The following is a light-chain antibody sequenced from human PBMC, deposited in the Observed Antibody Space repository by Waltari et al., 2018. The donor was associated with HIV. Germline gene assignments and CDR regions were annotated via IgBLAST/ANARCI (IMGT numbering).Light chain of an antibody. Sequence: QSVLTQPPSVSDAPGQRVIISCSGGSSNMETSGLHWYQLLPGKAPRLLIYNDDLLASGVSDRFSASKSGTSASLAISGLQSEDEADYFCASWDDGLNAYVFGTGTKITVL. J-gene: IGLJ1*01. V-gene: IGLV1-36*01. CDR1: SSNMETSG. CDR2: NDD. CDR3: ASWDDGLNAYV.